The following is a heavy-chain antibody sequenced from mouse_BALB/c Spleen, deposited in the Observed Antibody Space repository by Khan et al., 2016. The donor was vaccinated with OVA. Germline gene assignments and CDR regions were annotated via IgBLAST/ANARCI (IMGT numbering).Heavy chain of an antibody. CDR3: ARNDYYGSPFYFDY. D-gene: IGHD1-1*01. Sequence: VQLKESGAELMKPGASVMISCKAAAYTFSNYWIEWVKQRPGHGLEWIGEILPGSGSSNYREKFEGKVTFTADTSSNTAYMQLNSLTSEDSAVYYCARNDYYGSPFYFDYWGQGTTLTVSS. J-gene: IGHJ2*01. CDR1: AYTFSNYW. CDR2: ILPGSGSS. V-gene: IGHV1-9*01.